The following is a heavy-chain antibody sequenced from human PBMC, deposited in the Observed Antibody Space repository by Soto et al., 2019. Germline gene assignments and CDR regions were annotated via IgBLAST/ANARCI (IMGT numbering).Heavy chain of an antibody. CDR3: ARAPSYCEGSVGEQPFDP. J-gene: IGHJ5*02. CDR1: GASIITDGYY. CDR2: IHYSGGATYSP. V-gene: IGHV4-31*01. D-gene: IGHD2-21*01. Sequence: QVQLQESGPGLGEPSQTLSLICTVSGASIITDGYYWTWIRQHPGKGLEWLGYIHYSGGATYSPYYDPSLQSQIAKSVDISKSVFSPKLTSVDAADTAVYYWARAPSYCEGSVGEQPFDPWGQGTLVTVSS.